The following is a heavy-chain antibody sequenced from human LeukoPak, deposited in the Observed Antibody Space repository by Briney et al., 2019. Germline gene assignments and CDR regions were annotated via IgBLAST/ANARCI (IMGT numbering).Heavy chain of an antibody. CDR3: ATNRVYLXYFXX. CDR1: GYTFTXYX. D-gene: IGHD1-14*01. V-gene: IGHV1-2*02. CDR2: INXXXGGT. J-gene: IGHJ4*01. Sequence: SCXXSGYTFTXYXXHWVRQAPGXGLEWMGWINXXXGGTNYAQKFHGRVAMTRDTSNRTAYMELSRRTSDDTAVYYCATNRVYLXYFXXWG.